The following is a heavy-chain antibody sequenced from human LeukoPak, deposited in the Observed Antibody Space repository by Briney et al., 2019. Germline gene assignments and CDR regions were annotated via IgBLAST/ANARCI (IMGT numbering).Heavy chain of an antibody. D-gene: IGHD6-13*01. Sequence: SETLSLTCTVSGGSISSYYWSWIRQPPGKGLEWIGFIYYNGNTYYNPSLKSRVTISLDTSKNHFSLRLISVTAADTAVYYCARGSQQLDYWGQGTLVTVSS. V-gene: IGHV4-59*12. J-gene: IGHJ4*02. CDR1: GGSISSYY. CDR3: ARGSQQLDY. CDR2: IYYNGNT.